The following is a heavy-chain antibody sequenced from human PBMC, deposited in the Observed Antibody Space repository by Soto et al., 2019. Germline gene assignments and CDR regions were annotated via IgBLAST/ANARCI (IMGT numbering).Heavy chain of an antibody. CDR2: IIRIFHTP. CDR1: GGTFSSYA. Sequence: VKVSCKASGGTFSSYAFSWVRQAPGQGLEWMGGIIRIFHTPTYAQKFQGRVTITADESTSTAYMELISLRSDDTAVYYCVHRRDGYNSAFFDYWGQGTLVTVSS. D-gene: IGHD5-12*01. CDR3: VHRRDGYNSAFFDY. V-gene: IGHV1-69*01. J-gene: IGHJ4*02.